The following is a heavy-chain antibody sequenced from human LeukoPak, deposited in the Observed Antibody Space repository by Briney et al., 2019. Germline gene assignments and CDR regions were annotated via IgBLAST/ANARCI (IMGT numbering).Heavy chain of an antibody. V-gene: IGHV1-8*01. CDR2: MNPNSGNT. CDR3: AREPYYYDSSGYYPPFDY. Sequence: ASVKVSCKASGYTFTSYDINWVRQATGQELEWMGWMNPNSGNTGYAQKFQGRVTMTRNTSISTAYMELSRLRSDDTAVYYCAREPYYYDSSGYYPPFDYWGQGTLVTVSS. D-gene: IGHD3-22*01. CDR1: GYTFTSYD. J-gene: IGHJ4*02.